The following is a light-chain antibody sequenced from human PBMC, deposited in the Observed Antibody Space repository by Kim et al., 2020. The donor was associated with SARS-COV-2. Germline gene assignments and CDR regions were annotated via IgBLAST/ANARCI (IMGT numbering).Light chain of an antibody. Sequence: DIQMTQSPSSLSAFVGDRVTISCRTSQSIGTYLNWYQQKPGKAPKLLIYTASTLQSGVPSRFSGSGSGTDFSLSISSLQPEDFATYSRQQSHFIPINFGLETRLEI. CDR1: QSIGTY. CDR3: QQSHFIPIN. CDR2: TAS. J-gene: IGKJ5*01. V-gene: IGKV1-39*01.